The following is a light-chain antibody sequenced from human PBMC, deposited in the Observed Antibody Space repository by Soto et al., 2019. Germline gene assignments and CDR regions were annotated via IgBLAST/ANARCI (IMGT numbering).Light chain of an antibody. CDR1: RNVSNNY. CDR2: AAS. CDR3: QQYGRATWT. V-gene: IGKV3-20*01. J-gene: IGKJ1*01. Sequence: EIVLTQSPGTLSLPPAERDTTSCRASRNVSNNYLAWYQPKPLQATRLLIYAASNRARGIPDRFGGSGSGTEFTLTVSRLDPEDFAVYYCQQYGRATWTFGQGTKV.